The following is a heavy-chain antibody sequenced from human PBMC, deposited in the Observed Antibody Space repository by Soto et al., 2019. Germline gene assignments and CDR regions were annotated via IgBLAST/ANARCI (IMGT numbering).Heavy chain of an antibody. CDR2: IYSGGST. CDR1: GFTVSSNY. Sequence: GGSLRLSCAASGFTVSSNYMSWVRQAPGKGLEWVSVIYSGGSTYYADSVKGRFTISRDNSKNTLYLQMNSLRAEDTAVYYCARDGDYGGNLRGVDYYGMEVWGQGTTVTVSS. D-gene: IGHD4-17*01. CDR3: ARDGDYGGNLRGVDYYGMEV. J-gene: IGHJ6*02. V-gene: IGHV3-66*01.